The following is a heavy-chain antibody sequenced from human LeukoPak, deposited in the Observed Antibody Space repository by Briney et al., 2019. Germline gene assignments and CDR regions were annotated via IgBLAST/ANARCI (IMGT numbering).Heavy chain of an antibody. CDR2: IIPILGIA. D-gene: IGHD3-22*01. CDR1: GGTFSSYA. Sequence: GASVKVSCKASGGTFSSYAISWVRQAPGQGLEWMGRIIPILGIANYAQKFQGRVTITADKSTSTAYMELSSLRSEDTAVYYCARAGRDTDFPHYDSSRYYYEPFDYWGQGTLVTVSS. V-gene: IGHV1-69*04. J-gene: IGHJ4*02. CDR3: ARAGRDTDFPHYDSSRYYYEPFDY.